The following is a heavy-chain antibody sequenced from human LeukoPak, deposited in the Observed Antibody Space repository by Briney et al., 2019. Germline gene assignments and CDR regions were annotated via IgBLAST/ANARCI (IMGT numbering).Heavy chain of an antibody. V-gene: IGHV1-58*01. J-gene: IGHJ6*04. D-gene: IGHD3-10*01. CDR3: VADWWRFGELHYYGMDV. CDR2: IVVGSGNT. Sequence: SVKVSCKASGFTFTSSAVQWVRQARGQRLEWIGWIVVGSGNTNYAQKFQERVTITRDMSTSTAYMELSSLRSEDTAVYYCVADWWRFGELHYYGMDVWGKGTTVTVSS. CDR1: GFTFTSSA.